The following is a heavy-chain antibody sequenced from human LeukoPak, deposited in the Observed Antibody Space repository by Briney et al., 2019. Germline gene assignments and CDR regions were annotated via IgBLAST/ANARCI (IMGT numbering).Heavy chain of an antibody. Sequence: GGSLRLSCAASGFTFSRYAMNWVRQAPGKGLEWVSYISSSSGAIYYADSVKGRFTISRDNSKNTLYLQMNSLRAEDTAVYYCAKGSIAVAGDFDYWGQGTLVTVSS. D-gene: IGHD6-19*01. CDR1: GFTFSRYA. J-gene: IGHJ4*02. CDR3: AKGSIAVAGDFDY. V-gene: IGHV3-48*01. CDR2: ISSSSGAI.